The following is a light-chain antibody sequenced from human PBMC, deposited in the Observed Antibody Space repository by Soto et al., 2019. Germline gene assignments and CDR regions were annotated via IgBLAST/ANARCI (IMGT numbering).Light chain of an antibody. CDR1: STDVGAFRY. V-gene: IGLV2-11*01. CDR2: DVS. J-gene: IGLJ3*02. Sequence: QSALTQPRSVSGSPGQSITISCTGTSTDVGAFRYVSWYQQHPGKAPKIIIYDVSERPSGVPDRFSGSKSGNTASLTISGLQTADEADYYCCSYAGRYTRVFGGGTKLTVL. CDR3: CSYAGRYTRV.